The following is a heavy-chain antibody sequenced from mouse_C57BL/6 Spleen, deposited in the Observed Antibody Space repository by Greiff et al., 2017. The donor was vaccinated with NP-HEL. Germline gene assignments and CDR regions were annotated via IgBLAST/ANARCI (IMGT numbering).Heavy chain of an antibody. D-gene: IGHD1-1*01. CDR3: ARVYYGNPLYAMDY. Sequence: QVQLKESGPGLVQPSQSLSITCTVSGFSLTSYGVHWVRQSPGKGLEWLGVIWSGGSTDYNAAFISRLSISKDNSKSQVFFKMNSLQADDTAIYYCARVYYGNPLYAMDYWGQGTSVTVSS. V-gene: IGHV2-2*01. CDR2: IWSGGST. J-gene: IGHJ4*01. CDR1: GFSLTSYG.